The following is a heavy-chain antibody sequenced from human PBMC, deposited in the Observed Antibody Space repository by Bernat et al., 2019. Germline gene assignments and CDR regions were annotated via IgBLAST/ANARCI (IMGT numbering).Heavy chain of an antibody. CDR3: ARRSRYCSGGSCYYYYYGMDV. J-gene: IGHJ6*02. CDR2: IYPGDSDT. V-gene: IGHV5-51*01. Sequence: EVQLVQSGAEVKKPGESLKISCKGSGYSFTSYWIGWVRQMPGKGLEWMGIIYPGDSDTRYSPSFQGQVTISADKSISTAYLQWSSLKASDTAMYYCARRSRYCSGGSCYYYYYGMDVWGQGTTVTVSS. CDR1: GYSFTSYW. D-gene: IGHD2-15*01.